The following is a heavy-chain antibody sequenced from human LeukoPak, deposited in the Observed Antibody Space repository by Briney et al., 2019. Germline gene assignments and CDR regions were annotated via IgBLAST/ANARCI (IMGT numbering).Heavy chain of an antibody. V-gene: IGHV3-21*01. Sequence: GGSLRLSCAASGFTFDDYGMSWVRQAPGKGLEWVSSISSSSSYIYYADSVKGRFTISRDNAKNSLYLQMNSLRAEDTAVYYCARDGNYYDSSGYYSVADYWGQGTLVTVSS. CDR2: ISSSSSYI. CDR1: GFTFDDYG. D-gene: IGHD3-22*01. J-gene: IGHJ4*02. CDR3: ARDGNYYDSSGYYSVADY.